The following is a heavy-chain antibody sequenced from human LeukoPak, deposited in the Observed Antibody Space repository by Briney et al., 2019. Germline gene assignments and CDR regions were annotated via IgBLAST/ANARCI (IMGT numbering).Heavy chain of an antibody. CDR3: ARRLEYGWYFDL. CDR2: IYYSGST. D-gene: IGHD3-3*01. CDR1: GGSISSYY. J-gene: IGHJ2*01. V-gene: IGHV4-59*08. Sequence: PSETLSLTCTVSGGSISSYYWSWIRQPPGKGLEWIGYIYYSGSTNYNPSLKSRVTISVDTSKNQFSLKLGSVTAADTAVYYCARRLEYGWYFDLWGRGTLVTVSS.